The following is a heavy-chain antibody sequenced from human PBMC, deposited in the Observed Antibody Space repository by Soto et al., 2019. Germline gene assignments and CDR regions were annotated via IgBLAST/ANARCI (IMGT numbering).Heavy chain of an antibody. J-gene: IGHJ5*02. CDR1: GGSFSGYY. CDR2: INHSGST. D-gene: IGHD3-10*01. CDR3: GRVWFGPFDP. Sequence: PSETLSLTCAVYGGSFSGYYWSWIRRPPGKGLEWIGEINHSGSTNYNPSLKSRVTISVDTSKNQFSLKLSSVTAADTAVYYCGRVWFGPFDPWGQGTLVTVSS. V-gene: IGHV4-34*01.